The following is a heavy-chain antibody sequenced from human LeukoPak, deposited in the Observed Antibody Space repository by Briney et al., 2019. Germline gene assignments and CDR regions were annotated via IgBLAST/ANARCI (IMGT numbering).Heavy chain of an antibody. Sequence: ASVNVSCKASGYTFTGYYMHWVRQAPGQGLEWMGWINPNSGGTNYAQKFQGRVTMTRDTSISTAYMELSRLRSDDTAVYYCARGIVVVPAATTPYYYYMDVWGKGTTVTVSS. CDR1: GYTFTGYY. CDR3: ARGIVVVPAATTPYYYYMDV. CDR2: INPNSGGT. V-gene: IGHV1-2*02. J-gene: IGHJ6*03. D-gene: IGHD2-2*01.